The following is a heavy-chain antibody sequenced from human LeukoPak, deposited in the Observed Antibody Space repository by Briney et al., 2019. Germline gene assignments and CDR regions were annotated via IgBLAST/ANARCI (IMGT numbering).Heavy chain of an antibody. V-gene: IGHV1-18*01. D-gene: IGHD3-16*02. CDR3: SRGYRQPSDHDLFDI. Sequence: GASVKVSCKASGFSFPNYGISWVRQAPGQGLEWIGWITAYDGATTYAQKFHDSVTIATDTSSRTASMQLWSLTSDDTAVYYCSRGYRQPSDHDLFDIWGQGTVVTVSS. CDR1: GFSFPNYG. CDR2: ITAYDGAT. J-gene: IGHJ3*02.